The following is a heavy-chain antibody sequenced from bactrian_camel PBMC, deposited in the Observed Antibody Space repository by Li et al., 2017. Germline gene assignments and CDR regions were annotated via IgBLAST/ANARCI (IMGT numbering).Heavy chain of an antibody. V-gene: IGHV3S55*01. CDR2: IESDGST. Sequence: HVQLVESGGGSVQVGGSLRLSCVASGDTIGGCCMGWFRQIPDKKREGVAGIESDGSTSYTDSVKGRFTISKDNAKNTLVLQMNSLKPEDTAMYYCAADIGDCWNPYNNYWGQGTQVTVS. CDR1: GDTIGGCC. J-gene: IGHJ4*01. D-gene: IGHD1*01. CDR3: AADIGDCWNPYNNY.